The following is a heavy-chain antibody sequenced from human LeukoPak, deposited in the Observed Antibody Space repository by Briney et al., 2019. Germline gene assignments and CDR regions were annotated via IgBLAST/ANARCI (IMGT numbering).Heavy chain of an antibody. D-gene: IGHD6-19*01. CDR2: IIPILGTA. Sequence: ASVKVSCKASGGTFSSYAISWVRQAPGQGLEWMGRIIPILGTANYAQKFQGRVTITTDESTSTAYMELSSLRSEDTAVYYCASSIAVAGPEAFDIWGQGTMVTVSS. CDR3: ASSIAVAGPEAFDI. J-gene: IGHJ3*02. V-gene: IGHV1-69*11. CDR1: GGTFSSYA.